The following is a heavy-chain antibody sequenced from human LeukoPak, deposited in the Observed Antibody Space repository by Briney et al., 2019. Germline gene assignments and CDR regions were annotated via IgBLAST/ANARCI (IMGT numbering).Heavy chain of an antibody. CDR1: GGSISSYY. Sequence: SETLSLTCPVSGGSISSYYWSWLRPPPGKGLEGFGYISYSGSTNFNPSLKSRVTISVDTSKNQFSLKLSSVTASDTAVYYCAREGTAGTNLNWFDPWGQGTLVTVSS. J-gene: IGHJ5*02. V-gene: IGHV4-59*01. CDR2: ISYSGST. CDR3: AREGTAGTNLNWFDP. D-gene: IGHD1-1*01.